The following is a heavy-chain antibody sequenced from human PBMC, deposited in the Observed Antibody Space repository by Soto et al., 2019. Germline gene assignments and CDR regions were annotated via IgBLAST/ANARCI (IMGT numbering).Heavy chain of an antibody. D-gene: IGHD6-25*01. V-gene: IGHV1-8*01. CDR3: ARRKERSGPNYFDY. CDR2: MNPYTGKA. CDR1: GYTFTTYD. Sequence: QVQLVQSGAEVKRPGASLKVSCQASGYTFTTYDINWVRQAPGQGLEWMGWMNPYTGKAGYAQKFQGRVTMTRDNSINTAYMELSSLRSEDTAVYYCARRKERSGPNYFDYWGLGTLVTVSS. J-gene: IGHJ4*02.